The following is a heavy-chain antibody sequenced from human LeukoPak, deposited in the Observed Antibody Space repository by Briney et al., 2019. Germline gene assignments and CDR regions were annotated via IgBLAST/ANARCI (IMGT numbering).Heavy chain of an antibody. CDR2: INHSGST. CDR1: GGSFSGYY. Sequence: SETLSLTCAVYGGSFSGYYWSWLRQPPGKGLEWIGEINHSGSTNYNPSLKSRVTISVDTSKNQFSLKLSSVTAADTAVYYCARGTPSGSYVSNWFDPWGQGTLVTVSS. J-gene: IGHJ5*02. D-gene: IGHD1-26*01. V-gene: IGHV4-34*01. CDR3: ARGTPSGSYVSNWFDP.